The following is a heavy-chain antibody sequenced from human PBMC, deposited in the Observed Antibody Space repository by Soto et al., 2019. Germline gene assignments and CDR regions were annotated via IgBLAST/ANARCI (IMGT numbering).Heavy chain of an antibody. Sequence: QITLKESGPTLVKPTQTLTLTCTFSGFSPSSSGVAVGWIRQPPGKALGWLALMYWNDDTRYSPSLKSRLTITMDTSKNQVVHSMTNMDPVYTATYYSAHSYASGYYYEYLQPWGQGTLVTVSS. CDR3: AHSYASGYYYEYLQP. V-gene: IGHV2-5*01. CDR2: MYWNDDT. CDR1: GFSPSSSGVA. D-gene: IGHD3-22*01. J-gene: IGHJ1*01.